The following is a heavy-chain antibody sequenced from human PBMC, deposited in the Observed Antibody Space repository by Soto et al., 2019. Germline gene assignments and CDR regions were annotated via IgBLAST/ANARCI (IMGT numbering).Heavy chain of an antibody. Sequence: SETLSLTCSVSGGSISGSSYYWGWIRQPPGKGLEWIGSIYHSGSTYDNPSLKSRVTISVDTSKNQFSLKLSSVTAADTAVYYCARRYGYSFDYWGQGTLVTVSS. CDR3: ARRYGYSFDY. V-gene: IGHV4-39*01. CDR2: IYHSGST. CDR1: GGSISGSSYY. D-gene: IGHD1-1*01. J-gene: IGHJ4*02.